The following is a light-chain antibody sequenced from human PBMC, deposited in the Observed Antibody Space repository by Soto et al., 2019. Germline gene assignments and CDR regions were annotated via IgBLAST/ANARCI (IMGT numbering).Light chain of an antibody. Sequence: DIQMTQAPSTLSAAVGDRVTITCRASQRISSWLAWYQQKPGKAPKVLIYKASNLQSCFPARFSGSGSGTDCTLTISSLQPDYFATDYCQQCNIYPPTFVQGTTVDI. CDR1: QRISSW. J-gene: IGKJ1*01. V-gene: IGKV1-5*03. CDR2: KAS. CDR3: QQCNIYPPT.